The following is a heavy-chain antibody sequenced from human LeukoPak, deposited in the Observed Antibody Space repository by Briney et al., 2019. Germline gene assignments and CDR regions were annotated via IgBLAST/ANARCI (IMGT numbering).Heavy chain of an antibody. CDR1: GFTFSNYS. CDR3: TRGNNYGGDY. V-gene: IGHV3-74*01. CDR2: ISPDESST. J-gene: IGHJ4*02. Sequence: GGSLRLSCAASGFTFSNYSMYWVRQAPGKGLVWVSRISPDESSTNYADSVKGRFTISRDNAKNTLYLQMNSLREEDAAVYYCTRGNNYGGDYWGQGTLVTVSS. D-gene: IGHD1/OR15-1a*01.